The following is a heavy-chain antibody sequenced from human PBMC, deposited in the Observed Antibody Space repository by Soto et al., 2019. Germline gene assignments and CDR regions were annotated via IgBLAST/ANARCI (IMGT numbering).Heavy chain of an antibody. CDR3: ARGGDGYTPSFFDY. J-gene: IGHJ4*02. D-gene: IGHD5-18*01. V-gene: IGHV4-59*01. CDR1: SDSISSYY. CDR2: IYYTGST. Sequence: ETLSLTCTVSSDSISSYYGSWIRQPPGKGLEWIGYIYYTGSTNYNPSLRSRLTMSVDASQNQFSLKLNSVTAADTAVYYCARGGDGYTPSFFDYWGLGTLVTVSS.